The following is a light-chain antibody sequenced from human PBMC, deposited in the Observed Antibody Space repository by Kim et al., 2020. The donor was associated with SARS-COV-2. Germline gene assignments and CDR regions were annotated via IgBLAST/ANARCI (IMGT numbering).Light chain of an antibody. V-gene: IGLV1-47*02. J-gene: IGLJ3*02. CDR1: SSKIGAHF. Sequence: ELTQPPSASGTPGQTVTISCSVISSKIGAHFVYWYQHLPRAAPKLVIYSNGQRPSGVPDRFSGSKSGTSASLIISGLRSEDEADYYCAAWDDRVAGWVFGGGTQLTVL. CDR2: SNG. CDR3: AAWDDRVAGWV.